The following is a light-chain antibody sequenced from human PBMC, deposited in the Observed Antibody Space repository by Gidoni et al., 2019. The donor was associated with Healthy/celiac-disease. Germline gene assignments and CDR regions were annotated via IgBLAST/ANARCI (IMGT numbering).Light chain of an antibody. Sequence: QSVLTQPPSASGTPGQRVTISCSGSSSNIGSNTVNWYQQLPVTAPKLLIYSNNQRPSGFPDRFSGSKSGTSASLAISGLQSEDEADYYCAAWDDSLNGWVFGGGTKLTVL. CDR2: SNN. V-gene: IGLV1-44*01. CDR1: SSNIGSNT. J-gene: IGLJ3*02. CDR3: AAWDDSLNGWV.